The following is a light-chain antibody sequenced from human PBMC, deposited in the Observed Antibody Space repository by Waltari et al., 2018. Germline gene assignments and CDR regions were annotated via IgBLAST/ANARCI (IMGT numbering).Light chain of an antibody. CDR1: NTERKS. Sequence: SYVLTQPPSVSVAPGETARITFGGNNTERKSVHLYRQRPGKAPVVVISYDNDRAAGIPERFSGSNSGNTATLTISRVEAGDEADYYCQVWDANTDPGVFGTGTEVTVL. J-gene: IGLJ1*01. V-gene: IGLV3-21*01. CDR3: QVWDANTDPGV. CDR2: YDN.